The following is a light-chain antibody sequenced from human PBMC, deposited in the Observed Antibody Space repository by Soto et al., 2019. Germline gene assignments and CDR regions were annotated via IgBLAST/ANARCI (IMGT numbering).Light chain of an antibody. CDR3: CSYSSMTYV. CDR1: SSDVDGYNY. V-gene: IGLV2-14*03. J-gene: IGLJ1*01. Sequence: SALAQPASVSGSPGQSITISCTGASSDVDGYNYVSWFQQYPGKAPKLMIYDVTKRPSGVSGRSSASMSGSTASLTISGLQAEDEADYYCCSYSSMTYVFGTGTKVTVL. CDR2: DVT.